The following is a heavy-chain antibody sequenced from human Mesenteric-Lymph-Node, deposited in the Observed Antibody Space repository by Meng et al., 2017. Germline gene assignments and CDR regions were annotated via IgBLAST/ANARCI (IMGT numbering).Heavy chain of an antibody. CDR1: GYTFASYG. J-gene: IGHJ4*02. D-gene: IGHD2-8*01. V-gene: IGHV1-18*04. CDR2: ISGYNGNT. Sequence: VQLVQAGAEVKKPGASVEVSCKASGYTFASYGLSWVRQAPGQGLEWMGWISGYNGNTKYAERLQGRVTMTADTSTSTAYMELRDLRSDDAAVYYCARSDAPGLDYWGQGTLVTVSS. CDR3: ARSDAPGLDY.